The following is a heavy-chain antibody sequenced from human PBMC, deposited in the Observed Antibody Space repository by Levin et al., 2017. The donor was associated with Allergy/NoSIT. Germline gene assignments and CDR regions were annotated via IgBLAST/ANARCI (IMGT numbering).Heavy chain of an antibody. J-gene: IGHJ4*02. CDR3: ARDQYRGYFDY. CDR1: GYTFTSYA. CDR2: INTNTGNP. D-gene: IGHD2-2*02. V-gene: IGHV7-4-1*02. Sequence: PGESLKISCKASGYTFTSYAMNWVRQAPGQGLEWMGWINTNTGNPTYAQGFTGRFVFSLDTSVSTAYLQISSLKAEDTAVYYCARDQYRGYFDYWGQGTLVTVSS.